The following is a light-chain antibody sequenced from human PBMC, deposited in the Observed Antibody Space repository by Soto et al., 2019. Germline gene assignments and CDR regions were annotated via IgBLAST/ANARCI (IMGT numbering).Light chain of an antibody. J-gene: IGKJ5*01. CDR1: QIVSSN. CDR3: QQYNDLST. V-gene: IGKV3-15*01. CDR2: GAS. Sequence: EIVMTQSPATLSVSPGERATLSCRASQIVSSNLAWYQQKPGQAPRLLIYGASTRATGIPVRFSGSGSGTEFTLTISSLQSEDFAVYYCQQYNDLSTFGQGTRLEMK.